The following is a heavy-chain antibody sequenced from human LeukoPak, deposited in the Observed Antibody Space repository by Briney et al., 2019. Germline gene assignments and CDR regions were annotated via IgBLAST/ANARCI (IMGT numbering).Heavy chain of an antibody. Sequence: SVKVSCKASGFTFTSSAVQWVRQARGQRLELIGWIVVGSGNTNYAQKFQERVTITRDMSTSTAYMELSSLRSEDTAVYHSAAGIRYFDWLPPLGYWGQGTLVTVSS. D-gene: IGHD3-9*01. CDR2: IVVGSGNT. V-gene: IGHV1-58*01. CDR1: GFTFTSSA. CDR3: AAGIRYFDWLPPLGY. J-gene: IGHJ4*02.